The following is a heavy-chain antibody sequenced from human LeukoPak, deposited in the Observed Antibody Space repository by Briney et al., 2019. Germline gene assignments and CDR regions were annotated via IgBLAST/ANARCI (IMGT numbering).Heavy chain of an antibody. J-gene: IGHJ4*02. CDR3: TRDIGSGDYVFFDS. CDR1: DASVSGYY. Sequence: PSETLSLTCTVSDASVSGYYWSWIRLPAGKGLEWIGRLYNNGSTNCNPSLKSRVTMSVDTSKNQLSLRLKSVTAADTAVYYCTRDIGSGDYVFFDSRGQGTRVIVSS. CDR2: LYNNGST. D-gene: IGHD4-17*01. V-gene: IGHV4-4*07.